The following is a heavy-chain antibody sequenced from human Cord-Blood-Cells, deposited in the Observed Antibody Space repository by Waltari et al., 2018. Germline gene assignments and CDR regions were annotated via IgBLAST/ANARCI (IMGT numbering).Heavy chain of an antibody. CDR1: GGSFSGYY. CDR2: INHSGST. V-gene: IGHV4-34*01. CDR3: ARRGLIAAPYWYFDL. J-gene: IGHJ2*01. Sequence: QVQLQQWGAGLSMPSETLSLSCAVHGGSFSGYYWSWIRQPPGKGLEWIGEINHSGSTNYNPSLKSRVTISVDTSKNQFSLKLSSVTAADTAVYYCARRGLIAAPYWYFDLWGRGTLVTVSS. D-gene: IGHD6-6*01.